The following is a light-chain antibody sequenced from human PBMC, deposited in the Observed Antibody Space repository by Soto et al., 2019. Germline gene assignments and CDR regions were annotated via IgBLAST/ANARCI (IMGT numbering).Light chain of an antibody. CDR2: EGS. CDR1: NSNIGASND. V-gene: IGLV2-23*01. Sequence: QSVLTQPPSVSGAPGQRVTISCTGGNSNIGASNDVHWYQQHPGKAPKLMIYEGSKRPSGVSNRFSGSKSGNTASLTISGLQAEDEADYYCCSYAGRSNVVFGGGTKVTVL. J-gene: IGLJ2*01. CDR3: CSYAGRSNVV.